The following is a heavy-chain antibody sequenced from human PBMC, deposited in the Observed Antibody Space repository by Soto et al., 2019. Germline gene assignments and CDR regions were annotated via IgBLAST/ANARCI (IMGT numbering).Heavy chain of an antibody. CDR2: IYYSGST. CDR3: ATVKHGDYVPYYFDY. Sequence: QVQLQESGPGLVKPSETLSLTCTVSGGSISSYYWSWIRQPPGKGLEWIGYIYYSGSTNYNPSLRGRVTISVDTSKNQFSLKLSSVTAADTAVYYCATVKHGDYVPYYFDYWGQGTLVTVSS. CDR1: GGSISSYY. J-gene: IGHJ4*02. V-gene: IGHV4-59*01. D-gene: IGHD4-17*01.